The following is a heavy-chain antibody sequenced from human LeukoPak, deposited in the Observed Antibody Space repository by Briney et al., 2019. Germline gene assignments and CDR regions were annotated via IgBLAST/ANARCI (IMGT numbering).Heavy chain of an antibody. CDR3: AKDSSSWYRHFDY. Sequence: GGSLRLSCAASGFTFSSYGMHWVRQAPGTGLEWVAFIRYDGSTEYYADSVQGRFTISRDNSKNTVNLQMNSLGAEDTAVYYCAKDSSSWYRHFDYCGQGTLVTVSS. V-gene: IGHV3-30*02. J-gene: IGHJ4*02. D-gene: IGHD6-13*01. CDR2: IRYDGSTE. CDR1: GFTFSSYG.